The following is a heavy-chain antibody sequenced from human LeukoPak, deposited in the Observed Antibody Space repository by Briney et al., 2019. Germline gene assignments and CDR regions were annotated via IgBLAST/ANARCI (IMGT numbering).Heavy chain of an antibody. J-gene: IGHJ3*02. CDR3: ARDHIVGAIRDAFDI. CDR2: IKQDGSEK. D-gene: IGHD1-26*01. CDR1: GFTFSSYW. V-gene: IGHV3-7*01. Sequence: GGSLRLSCAASGFTFSSYWMSWVRQAPGKGLEWVANIKQDGSEKYYVDSVKGRFTISRDNAKNSLYLQMNSLRAEDTAVYYCARDHIVGAIRDAFDIWGQGTMVTVSS.